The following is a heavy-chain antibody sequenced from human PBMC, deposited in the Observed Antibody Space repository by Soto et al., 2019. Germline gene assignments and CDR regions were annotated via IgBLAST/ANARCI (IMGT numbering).Heavy chain of an antibody. CDR1: GFTFSNYE. Sequence: EVQLVESGGGLVQPGGSLRLSCAASGFTFSNYEMHWVRQAPGKGLEWVSYITSSGSTLYYADSVKGRFTVSRDNAKNSVFLQMNSLRAEYTAVYYCARRRRDYYQGMDVWGQGTTVTVSS. CDR3: ARRRRDYYQGMDV. J-gene: IGHJ6*02. D-gene: IGHD3-22*01. V-gene: IGHV3-48*03. CDR2: ITSSGSTL.